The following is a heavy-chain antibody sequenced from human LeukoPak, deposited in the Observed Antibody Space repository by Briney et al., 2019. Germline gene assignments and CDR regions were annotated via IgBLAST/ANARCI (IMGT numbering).Heavy chain of an antibody. CDR1: GFTFSSYW. V-gene: IGHV3-7*01. CDR3: ASARYSDH. J-gene: IGHJ4*02. D-gene: IGHD1-1*01. CDR2: IKQDGSEK. Sequence: GGSLRLSCAASGFTFSSYWLTWARQAPGKGLEWVANIKQDGSEKYYVDSVKGRFTISRDNAKNSLYLQMNSLRAEDTAVYYCASARYSDHWGQGTLVTVSS.